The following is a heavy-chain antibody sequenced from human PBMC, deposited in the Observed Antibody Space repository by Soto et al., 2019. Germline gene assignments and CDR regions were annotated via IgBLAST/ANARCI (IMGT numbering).Heavy chain of an antibody. CDR3: AREAPLSHNWGWDAFDI. V-gene: IGHV4-59*01. Sequence: PSETLSLTCTVSGGSICSYYWSWIRQPPGKGLEWIGYIYYSGSTNYNPSLKSRVTISVDTSKNQFSLKLSSVTAADTAVYYCAREAPLSHNWGWDAFDIWGQGTMVTVSS. D-gene: IGHD7-27*01. CDR2: IYYSGST. J-gene: IGHJ3*02. CDR1: GGSICSYY.